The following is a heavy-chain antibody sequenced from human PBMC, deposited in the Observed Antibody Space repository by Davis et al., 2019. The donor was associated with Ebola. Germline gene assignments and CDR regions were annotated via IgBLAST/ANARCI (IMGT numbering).Heavy chain of an antibody. Sequence: SVTVSCKTSGGTFSSFAISWVRQAPGHGPEWMGGIIPIFRTPNYAQKFQGRVTITADESTTTVYMELSSLRSEDTAIYYCAKDLMVLIAEYYFDSWGQGTPVTVSS. CDR3: AKDLMVLIAEYYFDS. CDR1: GGTFSSFA. CDR2: IIPIFRTP. J-gene: IGHJ4*02. D-gene: IGHD2-21*01. V-gene: IGHV1-69*13.